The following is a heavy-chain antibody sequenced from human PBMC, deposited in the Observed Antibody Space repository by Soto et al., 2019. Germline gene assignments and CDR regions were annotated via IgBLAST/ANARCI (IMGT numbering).Heavy chain of an antibody. D-gene: IGHD1-26*01. V-gene: IGHV1-69*01. J-gene: IGHJ5*01. CDR2: IIPIFGKA. CDR3: ARGVTGGTYDS. CDR1: GGTFRSDA. Sequence: QVQLEQSGAEVKKPESSVRVSCKASGGTFRSDAFTWVRQAPGQGLEWVGGIIPIFGKATYAQKFQDRVKFTADESTNTTYMGLSSLRSEDTATYYCARGVTGGTYDSWGPGTLVTVSA.